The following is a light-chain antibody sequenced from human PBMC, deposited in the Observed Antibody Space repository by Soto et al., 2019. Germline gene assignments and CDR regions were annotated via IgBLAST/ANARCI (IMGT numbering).Light chain of an antibody. J-gene: IGKJ2*01. V-gene: IGKV1-39*01. CDR2: AAS. Sequence: IQMTQSPSSLSASVGDRVTLTCRASQSISSYLNWYQQKPGKAPKLLIYAASSLQSGVPSRFSGSRAGTAFTLTISSLQPEDFATYYCHQSYTNPLYTFGQGTKLDIK. CDR3: HQSYTNPLYT. CDR1: QSISSY.